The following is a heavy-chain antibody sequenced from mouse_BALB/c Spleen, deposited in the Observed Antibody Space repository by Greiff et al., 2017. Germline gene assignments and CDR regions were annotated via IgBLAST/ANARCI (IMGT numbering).Heavy chain of an antibody. J-gene: IGHJ1*01. CDR1: GFAFSSYD. D-gene: IGHD3-1*01. V-gene: IGHV5-12-1*01. CDR2: ISSGGGST. Sequence: EVQVVESGGGLVKPGGSLKLSCAASGFAFSSYDMSWVRQTPEKRLEWVAYISSGGGSTYYPDTVKGRFTISRDNAKNTLYLQMSSLKSEDTAMYYCARHRGRSYWYFDVWGAGTTVTVSS. CDR3: ARHRGRSYWYFDV.